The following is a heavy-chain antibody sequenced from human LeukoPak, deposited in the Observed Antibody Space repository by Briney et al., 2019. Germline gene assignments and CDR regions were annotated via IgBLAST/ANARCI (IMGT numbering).Heavy chain of an antibody. CDR1: GFTFDDYA. J-gene: IGHJ2*01. Sequence: GGSLRLSCAASGFTFDDYAMHWVRQAPGKGLEWVSLISWDGGSTYYADSVKGRFTISRDNSKNSLYLQMNSLRAEDTALYYCAKVHYDSSGYYSWYFDLWGRGTLVTVSS. CDR2: ISWDGGST. V-gene: IGHV3-43D*03. D-gene: IGHD3-22*01. CDR3: AKVHYDSSGYYSWYFDL.